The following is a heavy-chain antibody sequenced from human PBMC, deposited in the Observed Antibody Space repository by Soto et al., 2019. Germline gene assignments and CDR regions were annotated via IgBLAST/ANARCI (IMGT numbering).Heavy chain of an antibody. Sequence: SETLSLTCTVSGGSISSYYWSWIRQPPGKGLEWIGYIYYSGSTNYNPSLKSRVTISVDTSKNQFSLKLSSVTAADTAVYYCAREGSMVRGVIPSQEKPGGQSTNYYYMDVWGKGTTVTVSS. CDR1: GGSISSYY. V-gene: IGHV4-59*12. CDR3: AREGSMVRGVIPSQEKPGGQSTNYYYMDV. J-gene: IGHJ6*03. D-gene: IGHD3-10*01. CDR2: IYYSGST.